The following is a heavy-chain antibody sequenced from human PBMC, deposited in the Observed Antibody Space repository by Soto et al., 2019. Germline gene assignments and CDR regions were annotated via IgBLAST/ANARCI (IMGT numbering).Heavy chain of an antibody. CDR2: IWYDGSNK. V-gene: IGHV3-33*01. Sequence: GGSLRLSCAASGFTFSSYGMHWVRQAPGKGLEWVAVIWYDGSNKYYVDSVKGRFTISRDNSKNTLYLQMNSLRAEDTAVYYCARDLYSGYDPGFDYWGQGTLVTVSS. D-gene: IGHD5-12*01. CDR1: GFTFSSYG. CDR3: ARDLYSGYDPGFDY. J-gene: IGHJ4*02.